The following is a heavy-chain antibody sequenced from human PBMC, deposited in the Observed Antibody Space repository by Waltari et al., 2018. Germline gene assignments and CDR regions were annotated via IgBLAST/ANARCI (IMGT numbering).Heavy chain of an antibody. D-gene: IGHD7-27*01. J-gene: IGHJ4*02. Sequence: QVQLQQWGAGLLKPSETLSLTCAVYGGSFSGYSWSWIRQPPGKGLEWIGEINHSGSPNYNPCLKSRVTISVDTSKNQFSLKLSSVTAADTAVYYCARVSFSGVYFDYWGQGTLVTVSS. CDR2: INHSGSP. CDR1: GGSFSGYS. CDR3: ARVSFSGVYFDY. V-gene: IGHV4-34*01.